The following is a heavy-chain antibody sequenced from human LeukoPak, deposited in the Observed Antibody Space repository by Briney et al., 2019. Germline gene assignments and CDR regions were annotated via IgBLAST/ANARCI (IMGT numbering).Heavy chain of an antibody. D-gene: IGHD3-22*01. V-gene: IGHV1-46*01. CDR3: ARTLLERGYFYYYMDV. CDR1: GYTFTSYY. Sequence: ASVKVSCKASGYTFTSYYMHWVRQAPGQGLEWMGIINPSGGSTSYAQKFQGRVTMTRDMSTSTVYMELSSLRSEDTAVYYCARTLLERGYFYYYMDVWGKGTTVTISS. CDR2: INPSGGST. J-gene: IGHJ6*03.